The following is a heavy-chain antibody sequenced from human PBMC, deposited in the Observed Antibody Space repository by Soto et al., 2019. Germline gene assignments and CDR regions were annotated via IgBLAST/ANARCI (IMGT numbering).Heavy chain of an antibody. CDR1: GFTFSSYA. CDR2: ISYDGSNK. V-gene: IGHV3-30-3*01. Sequence: PGGSLRLSCAASGFTFSSYAMHWVRQAPGKGLEWVAVISYDGSNKYYADSVKGRFTISRDNSKNTLYLQMNSLRAEDTAVYYCARDLSDSDPSYYFDYWGQGTQVTVSS. D-gene: IGHD3-22*01. J-gene: IGHJ4*02. CDR3: ARDLSDSDPSYYFDY.